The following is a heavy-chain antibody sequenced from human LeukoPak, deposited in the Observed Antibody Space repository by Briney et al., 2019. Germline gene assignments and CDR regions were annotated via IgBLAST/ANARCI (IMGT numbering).Heavy chain of an antibody. D-gene: IGHD6-13*01. CDR1: GFTFSSYE. V-gene: IGHV3-48*01. CDR2: IRSSSSTI. Sequence: PGGSLRLSCAASGFTFSSYEMNWVRQAPGKGLEWVSYIRSSSSTIYYADSVKGRFTISRDNAKNSLYLQMNSLRAEDTAAYYCARVAEAAAFDSWGQGTLVTVSS. J-gene: IGHJ4*02. CDR3: ARVAEAAAFDS.